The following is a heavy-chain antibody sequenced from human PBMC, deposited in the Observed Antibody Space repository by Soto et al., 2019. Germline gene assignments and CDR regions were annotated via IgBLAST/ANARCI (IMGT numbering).Heavy chain of an antibody. CDR2: INAGNGNT. CDR1: GYTLTSYA. J-gene: IGHJ6*02. V-gene: IGHV1-3*01. Sequence: VQLVPSGAEVKKPGASVKVSCKASGYTLTSYAMHWVLQAPGQRLEWMGWINAGNGNTKYSQQFQGRVTITRDTSEITANMDLSNLRPEDTAVYYRARDRALEVWRQGTTVTVS. CDR3: ARDRALEV.